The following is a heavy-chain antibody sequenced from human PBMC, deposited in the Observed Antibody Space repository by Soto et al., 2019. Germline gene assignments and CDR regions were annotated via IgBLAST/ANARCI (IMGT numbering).Heavy chain of an antibody. D-gene: IGHD4-4*01. J-gene: IGHJ5*02. Sequence: PVGSLRLACAASGFTFSSYWMHWVRQAPGKGLVWVSRINSDGSSTSYADSVKGRFTISRDNAKNTLYLQMNSLRAEDTAVYYCARSYYSLGFDPWGQGTLVTVSS. CDR3: ARSYYSLGFDP. CDR1: GFTFSSYW. CDR2: INSDGSST. V-gene: IGHV3-74*01.